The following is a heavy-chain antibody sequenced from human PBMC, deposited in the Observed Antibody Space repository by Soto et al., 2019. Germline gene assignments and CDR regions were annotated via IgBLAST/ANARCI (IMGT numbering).Heavy chain of an antibody. V-gene: IGHV5-51*01. J-gene: IGHJ6*02. CDR2: IYPGDSDT. CDR3: ARRFAGSYYYYGMDV. Sequence: PGESLKISCKGSGYSFTSYWIGWVRQMPGKGLEWMGIIYPGDSDTRYSPSFQGQVTISADKSISTAYLQWSSLKASDTAMYYCARRFAGSYYYYGMDVWGQGTTVTVSS. CDR1: GYSFTSYW.